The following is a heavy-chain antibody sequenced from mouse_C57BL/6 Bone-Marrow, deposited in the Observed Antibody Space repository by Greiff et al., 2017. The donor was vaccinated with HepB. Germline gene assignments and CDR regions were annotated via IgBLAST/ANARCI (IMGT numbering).Heavy chain of an antibody. V-gene: IGHV1-4*01. Sequence: QVQLKQSGAELARPGASVKMSCKASGYTFTSYTMHWVKQRPGQGLEWIGYINPSSGYTKYNQKFKDKATLTADKSSSTAYMQLRSLTSEDSAVYYCARRSGRYFDYWGQGTTLTVSS. CDR2: INPSSGYT. CDR1: GYTFTSYT. D-gene: IGHD3-2*02. J-gene: IGHJ2*01. CDR3: ARRSGRYFDY.